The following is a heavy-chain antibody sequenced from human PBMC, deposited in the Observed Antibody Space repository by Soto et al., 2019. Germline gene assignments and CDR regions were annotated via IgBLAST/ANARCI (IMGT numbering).Heavy chain of an antibody. CDR3: ARDLSNLQREAL. J-gene: IGHJ4*02. V-gene: IGHV3-21*01. D-gene: IGHD1-26*01. CDR2: ISSSSSYI. CDR1: GFTFSTYS. Sequence: GGSLRLSCAASGFTFSTYSMNWVRQAPGKGLEWVSSISSSSSYIYYADSVKGRFTISRGNAKNSLYLQMNSLRAEDTAVYYCARDLSNLQREALWGQGALVTVSS.